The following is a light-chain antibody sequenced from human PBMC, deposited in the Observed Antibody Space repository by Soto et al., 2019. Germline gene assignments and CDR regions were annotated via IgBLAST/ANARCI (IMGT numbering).Light chain of an antibody. Sequence: EIVMTQSPATLSVSPGERATLSCRASQTLYNNLAWYQQKLGQAPRLLIYGASARATDIPARFSGSGSGTEFTLTISGLQSEDFAIYYCQQYNDGPLTFGGGTKVEIK. CDR3: QQYNDGPLT. V-gene: IGKV3-15*01. J-gene: IGKJ4*01. CDR1: QTLYNN. CDR2: GAS.